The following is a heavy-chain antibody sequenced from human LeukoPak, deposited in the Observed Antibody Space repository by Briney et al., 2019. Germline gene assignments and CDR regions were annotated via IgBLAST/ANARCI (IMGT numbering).Heavy chain of an antibody. J-gene: IGHJ4*02. CDR1: GFTFSSYS. CDR2: ISSSSSYI. Sequence: PGGSLRLSCAASGFTFSSYSMNWVRQAPGKGLEWVSSISSSSSYIYYADSVKGRFTISRDNAKNSLYLQMNSLRAEDTAVYYCARNRATQDYFDYWGQGTLVTVSS. CDR3: ARNRATQDYFDY. V-gene: IGHV3-21*01. D-gene: IGHD1-14*01.